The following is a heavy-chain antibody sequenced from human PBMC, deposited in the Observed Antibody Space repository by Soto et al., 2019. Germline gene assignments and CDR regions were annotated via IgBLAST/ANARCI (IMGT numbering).Heavy chain of an antibody. V-gene: IGHV1-69*13. CDR2: IIPIFGTA. CDR3: ARDRGPYYYDSSGWGEFDY. J-gene: IGHJ4*02. Sequence: SVKVSCKASGGTFSSYATSWVRQAPGQGLEWMGGIIPIFGTANYAQKFQGRVTITADESTSTAYMELSSLRSEDTAVYYCARDRGPYYYDSSGWGEFDYWGQGTLVTVSS. CDR1: GGTFSSYA. D-gene: IGHD3-22*01.